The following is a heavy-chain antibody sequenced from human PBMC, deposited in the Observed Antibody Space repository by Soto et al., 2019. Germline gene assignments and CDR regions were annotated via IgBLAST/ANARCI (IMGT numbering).Heavy chain of an antibody. D-gene: IGHD3-16*02. CDR1: GGTFSSYA. V-gene: IGHV1-69*01. Sequence: QVQLVQSGAEVKKPGSSVKVSCKASGGTFSSYAISWVRQAPGQGLEWMGGIIPIFGTANYAQKFQGRVTITADESTSTAYMELSSLRSEDTAVYYCARDDELSGAVHYYYYDMDVWGQGTTVTVSS. J-gene: IGHJ6*02. CDR2: IIPIFGTA. CDR3: ARDDELSGAVHYYYYDMDV.